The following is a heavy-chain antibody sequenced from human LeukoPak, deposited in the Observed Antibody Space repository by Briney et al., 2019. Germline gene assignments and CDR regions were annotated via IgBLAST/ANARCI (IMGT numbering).Heavy chain of an antibody. J-gene: IGHJ4*02. CDR1: GFTFSSYS. D-gene: IGHD1-26*01. Sequence: SGGSLRLSCAASGFTFSSYSMNWVRQAPGKGLEWVSSISSSSSYIYYADSVKGRFTISRDNAKNSLYLQMNSLRAEDTAVYYCARDRGSYEAIGDYWGQGTLVTVSS. V-gene: IGHV3-21*01. CDR2: ISSSSSYI. CDR3: ARDRGSYEAIGDY.